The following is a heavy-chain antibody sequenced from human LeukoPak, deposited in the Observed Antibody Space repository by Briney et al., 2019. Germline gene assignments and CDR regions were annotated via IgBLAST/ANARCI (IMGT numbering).Heavy chain of an antibody. CDR3: ARKGGIQLWTRGLDY. V-gene: IGHV1-2*02. J-gene: IGHJ4*02. CDR1: GYTFTGYY. Sequence: ASVKVSCKASGYTFTGYYMHWVRQAPGQGLEWMGWINPNSGGTNYAQKFQGRVTMTTDTSTSTACMELRSLRSDDTAVYYCARKGGIQLWTRGLDYWGQGTLVTVSS. CDR2: INPNSGGT. D-gene: IGHD5-18*01.